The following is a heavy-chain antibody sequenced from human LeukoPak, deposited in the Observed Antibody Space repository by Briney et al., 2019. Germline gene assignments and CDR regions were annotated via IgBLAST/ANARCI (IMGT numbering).Heavy chain of an antibody. CDR3: ARRWNYGRNYYIDV. CDR2: INDSGRT. J-gene: IGHJ6*03. D-gene: IGHD1-7*01. V-gene: IGHV4-34*01. Sequence: SETLSLACAVYGGSFSNYYWSWIRQPPGRGLEWIGEINDSGRTNYNPSLMSRVTVSVDTSKNQFSLRLTSVTATDTAVYYCARRWNYGRNYYIDVWGNGATVSVSS. CDR1: GGSFSNYY.